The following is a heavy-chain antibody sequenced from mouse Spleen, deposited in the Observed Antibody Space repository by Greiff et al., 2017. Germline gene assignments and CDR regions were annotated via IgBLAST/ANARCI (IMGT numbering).Heavy chain of an antibody. V-gene: IGHV5-6*03. D-gene: IGHD2-1*01. CDR2: ISSGGSYT. Sequence: EVKLVESGGGLVKPGGSLKLSCAASGFTFSSYGMSWVRQTPDKRLEWVATISSGGSYTYYPDSVKGRFTISRDNAKNTLYLQMSSLKSEDTAMYYCARPYGNYSAWFAYWGQGTLVTVSA. CDR1: GFTFSSYG. J-gene: IGHJ3*01. CDR3: ARPYGNYSAWFAY.